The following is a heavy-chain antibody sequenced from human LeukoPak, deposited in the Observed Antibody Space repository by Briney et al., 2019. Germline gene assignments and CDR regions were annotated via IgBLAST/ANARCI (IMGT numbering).Heavy chain of an antibody. D-gene: IGHD1-26*01. CDR2: ISGSGGST. V-gene: IGHV3-23*01. J-gene: IGHJ6*03. Sequence: GGTLRLSCAVSGFTFNIYGMSWVRQAPGNGLEWVSAISGSGGSTNYADSVKGRFTISRDNSKNTLYLQMNSLRAEDTAVYYCAKEHQWEQLLYMDVWGKGTTVTISS. CDR1: GFTFNIYG. CDR3: AKEHQWEQLLYMDV.